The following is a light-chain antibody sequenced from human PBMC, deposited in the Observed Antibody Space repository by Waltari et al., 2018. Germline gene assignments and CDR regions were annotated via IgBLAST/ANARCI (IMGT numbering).Light chain of an antibody. CDR1: SRDVGAYHS. Sequence: QSALTQPASVSGSPGQSITISCTGTSRDVGAYHSVAWFHQHPGNAPNLIIFDFSARPSGMAHRFSGSKAGNTASVTIAGLQEEDDADYYCSSYTRATTLVFGGGTRVTVL. V-gene: IGLV2-14*03. CDR2: DFS. J-gene: IGLJ2*01. CDR3: SSYTRATTLV.